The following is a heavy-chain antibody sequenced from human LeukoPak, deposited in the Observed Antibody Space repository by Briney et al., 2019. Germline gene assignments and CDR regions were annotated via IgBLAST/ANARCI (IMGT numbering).Heavy chain of an antibody. V-gene: IGHV3-7*01. J-gene: IGHJ6*02. CDR2: IKQDGSEK. Sequence: GGSLRLSCAASGFTFSSYWMSWVRQAPGKGLEWVAKIKQDGSEKYYVDSVKGRFTISRDNAKNSLCLQMNSLRAEDTAVYYCARDMRVVVVPADYYYYGMDVWGQGTTVTVSS. CDR1: GFTFSSYW. D-gene: IGHD2-2*01. CDR3: ARDMRVVVVPADYYYYGMDV.